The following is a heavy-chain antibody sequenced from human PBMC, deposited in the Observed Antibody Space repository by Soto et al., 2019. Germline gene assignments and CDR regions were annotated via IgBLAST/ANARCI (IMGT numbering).Heavy chain of an antibody. CDR2: ISAFNGNT. Sequence: QDQLVQSGAEVKKPGASVTVSCKASGYSFTNYGVTWVRQAPGQGLAWMGWISAFNGNTHYAQNLQGRVTMTTDASTSTAYMELRSRRSDDTAVYYCARDRGVAPPVAGNTHYYYYMDVWGKGTTVTVSS. D-gene: IGHD6-19*01. CDR3: ARDRGVAPPVAGNTHYYYYMDV. CDR1: GYSFTNYG. J-gene: IGHJ6*03. V-gene: IGHV1-18*01.